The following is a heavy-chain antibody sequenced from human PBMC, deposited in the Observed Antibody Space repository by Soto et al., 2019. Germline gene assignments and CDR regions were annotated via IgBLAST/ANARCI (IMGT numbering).Heavy chain of an antibody. CDR2: ISAYNGNT. J-gene: IGHJ6*02. Sequence: ASVKVSCKASGYTFTSYGIGWVRQAPGQGLEWMGWISAYNGNTNYAQKLQGRVTMTTDTSTSTAYMELRSLRSDDTAVYYCARDDYGDYAETYYYYGMDVWGQGTTVTVSS. CDR3: ARDDYGDYAETYYYYGMDV. V-gene: IGHV1-18*04. CDR1: GYTFTSYG. D-gene: IGHD4-17*01.